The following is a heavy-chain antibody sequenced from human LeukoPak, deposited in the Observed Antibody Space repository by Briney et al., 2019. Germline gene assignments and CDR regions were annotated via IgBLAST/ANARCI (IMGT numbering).Heavy chain of an antibody. D-gene: IGHD3-22*01. V-gene: IGHV4-34*01. CDR3: ARGLGSSSGYSLDY. Sequence: PSETLSLTCAVYGGSFSGYYWSWIRQPPGKGLERIGEINHSGSTNYNPSLKSRVTISVDTSKNQFSLKLSSVTAADTAVYYCARGLGSSSGYSLDYWGQGTLVTVSS. CDR1: GGSFSGYY. J-gene: IGHJ4*02. CDR2: INHSGST.